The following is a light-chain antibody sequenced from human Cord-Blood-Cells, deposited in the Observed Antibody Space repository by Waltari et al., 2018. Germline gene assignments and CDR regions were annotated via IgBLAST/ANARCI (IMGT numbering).Light chain of an antibody. CDR1: SSAVGSYNL. CDR3: CSYAGSSTLV. J-gene: IGLJ2*01. Sequence: QSALTQPASVSGSPGQSIPLSCTGTSSAVGSYNLVSWYQQLPGKAPKLMIYEGSKRPSGVSNRFSGSKSGNTASLTISGLQAEDEADYYCCSYAGSSTLVFGGGTKLTVL. V-gene: IGLV2-23*01. CDR2: EGS.